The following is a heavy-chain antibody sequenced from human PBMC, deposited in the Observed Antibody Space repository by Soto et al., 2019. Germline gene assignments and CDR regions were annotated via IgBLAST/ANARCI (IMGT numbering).Heavy chain of an antibody. J-gene: IGHJ4*02. CDR3: ASSGGGEDY. D-gene: IGHD3-16*01. Sequence: QVQLQESGPGLVKPSGTLSLSCAVSGGSISSSHWWTWVRQPPGKGLEWIGEIYHSGSTNYNPSLKSRVTISVDTPRNQFSPNLRSVAAADTAVYYCASSGGGEDYWGQGILVTVSS. CDR1: GGSISSSHW. CDR2: IYHSGST. V-gene: IGHV4-4*02.